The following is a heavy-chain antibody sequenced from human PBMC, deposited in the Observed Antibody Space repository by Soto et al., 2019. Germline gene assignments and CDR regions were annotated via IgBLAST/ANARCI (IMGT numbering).Heavy chain of an antibody. J-gene: IGHJ4*02. Sequence: EVELVESGGGVAQPGGSLRLSCEVSGFTFSHYWMHWVRQAPGGGLEWVSGINGDGRTTTYAESVKGRFTISRENAKNTMSLQMTSLRDADTAVYLCARAPHYGGNSGPEDSWGQGTLVTVSS. D-gene: IGHD2-21*02. CDR2: INGDGRTT. V-gene: IGHV3-74*03. CDR1: GFTFSHYW. CDR3: ARAPHYGGNSGPEDS.